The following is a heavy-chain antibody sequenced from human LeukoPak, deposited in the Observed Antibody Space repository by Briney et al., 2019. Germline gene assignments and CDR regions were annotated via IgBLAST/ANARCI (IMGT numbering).Heavy chain of an antibody. CDR2: IRSKASGATP. CDR1: GFTFGDYA. Sequence: GGSLRLSCTASGFTFGDYAMSWVRQAPGKGLEWVGFIRSKASGATPEYAASVKGRFTISRDDSKSIAYLQMNSLKTEDTAVYYCTRYRGYFDYWGPGTLVTVSS. V-gene: IGHV3-49*04. CDR3: TRYRGYFDY. D-gene: IGHD3-10*01. J-gene: IGHJ4*02.